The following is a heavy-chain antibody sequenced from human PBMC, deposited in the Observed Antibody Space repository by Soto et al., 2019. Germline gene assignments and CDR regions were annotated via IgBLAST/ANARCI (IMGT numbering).Heavy chain of an antibody. V-gene: IGHV3-53*01. CDR3: ARDRLLLSGSGSPSDY. CDR2: IYSGGST. J-gene: IGHJ4*02. Sequence: GGSLRLSCAASGFTVSSNYMSWVRQAPGKGLEWVSVIYSGGSTYYADSVKGRFTISRDNSKSTLYLQMNSLRAEDTAVYYCARDRLLLSGSGSPSDYWGQGTLVTVSS. CDR1: GFTVSSNY. D-gene: IGHD3-22*01.